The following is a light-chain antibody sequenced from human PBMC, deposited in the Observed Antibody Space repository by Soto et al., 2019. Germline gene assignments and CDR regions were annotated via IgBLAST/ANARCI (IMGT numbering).Light chain of an antibody. V-gene: IGKV3-11*01. CDR1: RSVSSY. CDR2: DAS. Sequence: EILLTQSPATLSLSPGESSTLSCRATRSVSSYLAWYQQKPGQAPRLLIYDASSRPTDIPARFSGSGSGTDFTLTISSLEPEDFALYYCQPRSNWPITFGQGTRLEIK. CDR3: QPRSNWPIT. J-gene: IGKJ5*01.